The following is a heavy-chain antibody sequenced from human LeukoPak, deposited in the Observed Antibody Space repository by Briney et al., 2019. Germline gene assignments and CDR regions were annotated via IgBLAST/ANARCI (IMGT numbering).Heavy chain of an antibody. CDR3: ARDSAIVVLAYMDV. Sequence: PGGSLRPSCAASGFSFSDYHMNWVRQAPGKGLEWVSSISSRSRYIYYADSVKGRFTTSRDNTKNSLYLQMNNLRAEDTGVYYCARDSAIVVLAYMDVWGKGTTVTVSS. V-gene: IGHV3-21*01. J-gene: IGHJ6*03. CDR2: ISSRSRYI. CDR1: GFSFSDYH. D-gene: IGHD2-15*01.